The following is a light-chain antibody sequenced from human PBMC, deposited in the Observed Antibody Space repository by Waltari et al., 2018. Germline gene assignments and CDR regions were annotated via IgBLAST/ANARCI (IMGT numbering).Light chain of an antibody. J-gene: IGLJ1*01. CDR3: FSYTSASTLRGI. CDR2: EVT. V-gene: IGLV2-14*01. Sequence: QSALTHPASVSASPAQSITISCTGTSSDVGNYKYVSWYQHHPGQAPKLVIDEVTTRPSGVSNRFAGSKSGNTAYLTISGIQADDEADYYCFSYTSASTLRGILGTGTTVTVL. CDR1: SSDVGNYKY.